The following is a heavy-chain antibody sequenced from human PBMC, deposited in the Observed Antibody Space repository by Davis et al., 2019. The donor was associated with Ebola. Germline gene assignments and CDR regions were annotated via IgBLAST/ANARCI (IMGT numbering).Heavy chain of an antibody. D-gene: IGHD6-13*01. V-gene: IGHV4-59*11. CDR1: GGSISSHY. CDR3: AAPGPAAAGY. CDR2: MYYSGST. J-gene: IGHJ4*02. Sequence: MPSDTLSLTCTVPGGSISSHYWSWILQSPGKGLEWIGYMYYSGSTNYNPSLKSRVTISVDKSKNQFSLKLSSVTAADTAVYYCAAPGPAAAGYWGQGTLVTVSS.